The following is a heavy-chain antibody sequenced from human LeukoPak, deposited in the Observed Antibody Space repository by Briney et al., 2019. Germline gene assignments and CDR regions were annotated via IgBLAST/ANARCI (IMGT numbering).Heavy chain of an antibody. J-gene: IGHJ2*01. V-gene: IGHV3-20*04. CDR2: INWNGSGA. CDR1: GFTFDDYG. D-gene: IGHD3-10*01. Sequence: GGSLRLSCAASGFTFDDYGMSWVRQVPGKGLEWVSGINWNGSGAGYADSVKGRFTISRDNAKNSLYLQMNSLRAGDTALYYCAKDRRHTVSGGYFDLWGRGTLVIVSS. CDR3: AKDRRHTVSGGYFDL.